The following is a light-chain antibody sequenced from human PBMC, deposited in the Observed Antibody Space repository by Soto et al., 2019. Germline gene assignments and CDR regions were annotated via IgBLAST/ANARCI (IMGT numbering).Light chain of an antibody. CDR1: LTVSSKY. CDR2: GAS. J-gene: IGKJ5*01. Sequence: PGERATLSCSASLTVSSKYLAWCQQRPGRAPRLLIYGASTRAAGIPDRFSGSGSGTDFTLTITRLEPEDSAVYFCQQYTGPPTTFGQGTRLEI. V-gene: IGKV3-20*01. CDR3: QQYTGPPTT.